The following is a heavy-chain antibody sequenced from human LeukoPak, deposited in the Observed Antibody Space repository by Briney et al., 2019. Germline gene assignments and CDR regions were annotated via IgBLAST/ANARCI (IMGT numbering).Heavy chain of an antibody. J-gene: IGHJ4*02. V-gene: IGHV1-2*02. Sequence: APVKVSCKASGYTFTGYYMHWVRQAPGQGLEWMGWINPNSGGTNYAQKFQGRVTMTRDTSISTAYMELSRLRSDDTAVYYCARDLDTIFGGYYFDYWGQGTLVTVSS. CDR2: INPNSGGT. CDR1: GYTFTGYY. CDR3: ARDLDTIFGGYYFDY. D-gene: IGHD3-3*01.